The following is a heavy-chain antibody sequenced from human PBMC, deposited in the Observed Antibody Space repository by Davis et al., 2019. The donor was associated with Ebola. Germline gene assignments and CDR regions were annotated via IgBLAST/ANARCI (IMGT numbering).Heavy chain of an antibody. D-gene: IGHD4-17*01. V-gene: IGHV3-23*01. J-gene: IGHJ6*02. CDR1: GFTFSSYA. CDR3: AREYGDLIYYGMDV. CDR2: ISGSGGST. Sequence: GGSLRLSCAASGFTFSSYAMSWVRQAPGKGLEWVSAISGSGGSTYYADSVKGRFTISSDNSKNTLYLQMNSLRAEDTAVYYCAREYGDLIYYGMDVWGQGTTVTVSS.